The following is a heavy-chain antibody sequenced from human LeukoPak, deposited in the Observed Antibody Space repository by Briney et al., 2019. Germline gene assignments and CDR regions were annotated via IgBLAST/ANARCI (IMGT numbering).Heavy chain of an antibody. J-gene: IGHJ6*02. CDR3: AATSTYGGLTSYYYGMDV. Sequence: SVTVSCKASGGTSSSYAISWVRQAPGQGLEWMGGIIPIFGTANYAQKFQGRVTITTDESTSTAYMELSSLRSEDTAVYYCAATSTYGGLTSYYYGMDVWGQGTTVTVSS. V-gene: IGHV1-69*05. CDR2: IIPIFGTA. CDR1: GGTSSSYA. D-gene: IGHD4-23*01.